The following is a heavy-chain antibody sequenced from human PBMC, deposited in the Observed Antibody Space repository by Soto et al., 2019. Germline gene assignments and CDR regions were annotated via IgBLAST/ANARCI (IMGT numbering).Heavy chain of an antibody. Sequence: PGGSLRLSCAASGFTFSSSGMHWVRQAPGKGLEWVAVISYDGSKKYYADSVKGRFTISRDNSKATVDLQMNSLRAEDTAVYYCAKEGCSSTSCVAFLDVWGRGTTVNVSS. CDR1: GFTFSSSG. CDR3: AKEGCSSTSCVAFLDV. CDR2: ISYDGSKK. V-gene: IGHV3-30*18. J-gene: IGHJ6*02. D-gene: IGHD2-2*01.